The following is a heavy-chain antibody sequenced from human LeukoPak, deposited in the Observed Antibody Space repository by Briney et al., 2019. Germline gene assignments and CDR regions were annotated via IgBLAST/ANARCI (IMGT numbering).Heavy chain of an antibody. Sequence: PGGSLRLSCAASGFTFSSYGMHWVRQAPGKGLEWVAFIRYDGSNKYYADSVKGRFTISRDNSKNTLYLQMNSLRAEDTAVYYCAKVADSSSWYLPFDYWGQGTLVTVSS. CDR1: GFTFSSYG. D-gene: IGHD6-13*01. CDR2: IRYDGSNK. CDR3: AKVADSSSWYLPFDY. J-gene: IGHJ4*02. V-gene: IGHV3-30*02.